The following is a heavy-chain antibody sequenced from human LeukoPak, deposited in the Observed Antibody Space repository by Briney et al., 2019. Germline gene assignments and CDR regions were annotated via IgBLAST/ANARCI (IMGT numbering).Heavy chain of an antibody. D-gene: IGHD3-9*01. CDR2: KFYSGST. V-gene: IGHV4-59*08. J-gene: IGHJ4*02. CDR1: GGSISTYY. Sequence: PSETLSLTCTVSGGSISTYYWSWIRQPPGKGLEWIGYKFYSGSTNYNPSLKSRVTISVDTSKNQFSLKLSSVTAADTAVYYCARRGYDILTGYYRYDYWGQGTLVTVSS. CDR3: ARRGYDILTGYYRYDY.